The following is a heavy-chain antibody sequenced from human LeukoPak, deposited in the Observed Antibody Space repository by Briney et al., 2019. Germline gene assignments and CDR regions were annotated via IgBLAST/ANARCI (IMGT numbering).Heavy chain of an antibody. CDR1: GFTFSSYA. CDR3: ARDQYCSGGSCYHPIDY. J-gene: IGHJ4*02. CDR2: ISYDGSNK. V-gene: IGHV3-30*04. Sequence: GGSLRLSCAASGFTFSSYAMHWVRQAPGKGLEWVAVISYDGSNKYYADSVKGRFTISRDNAKNSLYLQMNSLRAEDTAVYYCARDQYCSGGSCYHPIDYWGQGTLVTVSS. D-gene: IGHD2-15*01.